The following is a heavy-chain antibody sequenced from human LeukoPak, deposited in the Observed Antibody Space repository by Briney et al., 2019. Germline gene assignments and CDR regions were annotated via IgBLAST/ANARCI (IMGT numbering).Heavy chain of an antibody. CDR3: VRLRRNSDTSGYYYYYDF. Sequence: GGSLRLSCVASGYTFSSFSINWVRQAPGKGLEWGSSISVRSNYIYYADSVRGRFSISRDDARDSLFLQMNSLRAEDTAVYYCVRLRRNSDTSGYYYYYDFWGQGTLVTVS. CDR1: GYTFSSFS. J-gene: IGHJ4*02. CDR2: ISVRSNYI. D-gene: IGHD3-22*01. V-gene: IGHV3-21*01.